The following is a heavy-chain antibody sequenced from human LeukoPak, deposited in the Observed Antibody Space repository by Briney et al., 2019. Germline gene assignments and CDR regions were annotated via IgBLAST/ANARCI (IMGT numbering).Heavy chain of an antibody. Sequence: GASVKVSCKAFGYSFTSYYIHWVRQAPGQGPEWMGIINPSGGSTNYAQKFQGRVTMTRDTSTSTVYMELSSLRYEDTAVYYCARGRGYDRTGYVYYFDFWGQGTLVTVSS. CDR2: INPSGGST. CDR1: GYSFTSYY. J-gene: IGHJ4*02. CDR3: ARGRGYDRTGYVYYFDF. D-gene: IGHD3-22*01. V-gene: IGHV1-46*01.